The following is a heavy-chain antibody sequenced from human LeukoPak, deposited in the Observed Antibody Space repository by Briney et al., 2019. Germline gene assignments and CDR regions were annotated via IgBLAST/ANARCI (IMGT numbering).Heavy chain of an antibody. Sequence: ASVKVSCKASGYTFTGYYIHWVRQAPGQGLEWMGWISAYNGNTNYAQKLQGRVTMTTDTSTSTAYMELRSLRSDDTAVYYCARETFCTSTRCPIGDHFDYWGQGTLVTVSS. CDR1: GYTFTGYY. J-gene: IGHJ4*02. V-gene: IGHV1-18*04. CDR2: ISAYNGNT. CDR3: ARETFCTSTRCPIGDHFDY. D-gene: IGHD2-2*01.